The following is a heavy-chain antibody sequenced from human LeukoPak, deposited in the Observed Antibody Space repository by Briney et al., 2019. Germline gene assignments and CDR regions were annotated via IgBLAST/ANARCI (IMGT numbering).Heavy chain of an antibody. V-gene: IGHV3-74*01. D-gene: IGHD6-13*01. CDR1: GFIFNKYW. CDR3: ARRIAAAGT. Sequence: GGSLRLSCAASGFIFNKYWMHWVRQAPGKGLVWVSRINVDGRSTSYADSVKGRFTISRDNSKNTLYLQMNSLRAEDTAVYYCARRIAAAGTWGQGTLVTVSS. J-gene: IGHJ4*02. CDR2: INVDGRST.